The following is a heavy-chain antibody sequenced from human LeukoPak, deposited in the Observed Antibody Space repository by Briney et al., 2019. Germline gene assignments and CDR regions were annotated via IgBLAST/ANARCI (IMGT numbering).Heavy chain of an antibody. CDR2: IYTSGST. J-gene: IGHJ1*01. CDR1: GGSFSGYY. Sequence: SETLSLTCAVYGGSFSGYYWSWIRQPAGKGLEWIGRIYTSGSTNYNPSLKSRVTMSVDTSKNQFSLKLSSVTAADTAVYYCARGSSWYLGRGEYFQHWGQGTLVTVSS. D-gene: IGHD6-13*01. V-gene: IGHV4-59*10. CDR3: ARGSSWYLGRGEYFQH.